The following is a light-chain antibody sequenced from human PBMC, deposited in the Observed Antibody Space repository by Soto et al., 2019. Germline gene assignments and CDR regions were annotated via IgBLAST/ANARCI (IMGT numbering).Light chain of an antibody. CDR3: QVWDTISVHYV. J-gene: IGLJ1*01. V-gene: IGLV3-21*02. Sequence: SYELTQPPSVSVAPGQTARITCGGNNIESKSVHWYQQRPGQAPVLVIYVDSDRPSGIPDRFSASTSGNTAALTISRVEAGDEADYYCQVWDTISVHYVFGSGTKVTVL. CDR1: NIESKS. CDR2: VDS.